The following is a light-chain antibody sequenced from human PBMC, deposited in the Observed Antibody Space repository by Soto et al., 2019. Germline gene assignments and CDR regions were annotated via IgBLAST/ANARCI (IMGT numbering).Light chain of an antibody. J-gene: IGKJ3*01. CDR1: QSISSW. CDR2: KAS. Sequence: DIQMTQSPPILSASVGDRVTMTCRASQSISSWLAWYQQKPGRAPKLLIYKASTLETAVPSRFSGSGSGTEFTLTISSLQPDDFATYYCQQYNTYSSFGPGTKVDMK. V-gene: IGKV1-5*03. CDR3: QQYNTYSS.